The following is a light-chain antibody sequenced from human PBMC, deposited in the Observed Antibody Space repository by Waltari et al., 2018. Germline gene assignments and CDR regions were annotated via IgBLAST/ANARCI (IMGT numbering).Light chain of an antibody. CDR3: QQYGSSPPDT. CDR1: QSVNSY. CDR2: GAS. V-gene: IGKV3-20*01. J-gene: IGKJ4*01. Sequence: EIVLTQSPGTLSLSPGEGATLPCRARQSVNSYLAWYQQKPGQAPRLLIYGASTRATGIPDRFSGSGSGTDFTLTITRLEPEDFAVYYCQQYGSSPPDTFGGGTKVEIE.